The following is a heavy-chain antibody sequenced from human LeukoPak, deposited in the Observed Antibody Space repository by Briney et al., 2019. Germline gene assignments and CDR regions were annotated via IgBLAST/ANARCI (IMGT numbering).Heavy chain of an antibody. CDR1: GSSFTSYW. J-gene: IGHJ4*02. Sequence: GASLHISSKASGSSFTSYWIGWVRQMPGKGLEWMGIIYPGDSDTRYSPSFQGHVTISADKSINTAYLQWSSLKASDTDIYYWARRGEAMDPFDYWGQGTLVTVSS. CDR2: IYPGDSDT. CDR3: ARRGEAMDPFDY. V-gene: IGHV5-51*01. D-gene: IGHD5-18*01.